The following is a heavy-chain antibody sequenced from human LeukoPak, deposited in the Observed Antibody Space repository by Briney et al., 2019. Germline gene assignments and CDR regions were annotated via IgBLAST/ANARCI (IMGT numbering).Heavy chain of an antibody. CDR2: ISAYNGNT. CDR1: GGTFSSYA. Sequence: ASVKVSCKASGGTFSSYAISWVRQAPGQGLEWMGWISAYNGNTNYAQKLQGRVTMTTDTSTSTAYMELRSLRSDDTAVYYCARDGEMATDNVLDYWGQGTLVTVSS. CDR3: ARDGEMATDNVLDY. V-gene: IGHV1-18*01. D-gene: IGHD5-24*01. J-gene: IGHJ4*02.